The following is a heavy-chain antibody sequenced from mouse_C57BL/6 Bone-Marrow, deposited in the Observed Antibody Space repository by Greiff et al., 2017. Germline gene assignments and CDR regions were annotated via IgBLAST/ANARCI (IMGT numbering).Heavy chain of an antibody. J-gene: IGHJ3*01. CDR3: ARSDYDAY. V-gene: IGHV1-50*01. D-gene: IGHD2-4*01. CDR1: GYTFISYW. Sequence: QVQLQQPGAELVKPGASVKLSCKASGYTFISYWMQWVKQRPGQGLEWIGEIDPSDSYTNYNQKFKGKATLTVDTSSSTAYMQLSSLTSEDSAVYYCARSDYDAYWGQGTLVTVSA. CDR2: IDPSDSYT.